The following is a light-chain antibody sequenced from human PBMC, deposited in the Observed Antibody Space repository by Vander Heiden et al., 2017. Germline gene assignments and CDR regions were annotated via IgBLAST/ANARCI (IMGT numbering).Light chain of an antibody. V-gene: IGLV2-23*02. CDR3: CTYADSSTNWV. Sequence: QPAQTPASPAPAARGQPIIISCTGTSSDIGSYILVSWYQQHPGKAPKLMIYEVSKRPSGVSNRFSGSKSGNTASLTISGLQAEDEADYYCCTYADSSTNWVFGGGTKLTVL. CDR1: SSDIGSYIL. CDR2: EVS. J-gene: IGLJ3*02.